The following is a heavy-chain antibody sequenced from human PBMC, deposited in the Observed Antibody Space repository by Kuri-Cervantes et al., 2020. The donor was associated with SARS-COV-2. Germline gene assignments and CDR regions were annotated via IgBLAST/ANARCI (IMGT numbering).Heavy chain of an antibody. CDR1: GFSFSDAW. CDR3: TRQEWWFDY. D-gene: IGHD2-15*01. J-gene: IGHJ4*02. Sequence: GGSLRLSCVGTGFSFSDAWMSWVRQASGKGLEWVGRIRSKANSYATAYAASVKGRFTISRDDSKNTAYLQMNSLKTEDTAVYYCTRQEWWFDYWGQGTLVTVSS. CDR2: IRSKANSYAT. V-gene: IGHV3-73*01.